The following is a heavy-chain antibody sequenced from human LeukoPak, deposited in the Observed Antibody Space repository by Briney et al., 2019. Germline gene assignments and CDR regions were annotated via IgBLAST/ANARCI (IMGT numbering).Heavy chain of an antibody. V-gene: IGHV4-59*01. CDR1: GGSISSYY. D-gene: IGHD1-26*01. CDR2: IYYSGST. J-gene: IGHJ4*02. CDR3: ARDSRSTLYSGSYYGEDYFDY. Sequence: PSETLSLTCTVSGGSISSYYWSWIRQPPGKGLEWIGYIYYSGSTNYNPSLKSRVTISVDTSKNQFSLKLSSVTAADTAVYYCARDSRSTLYSGSYYGEDYFDYWGQGTLVTVSS.